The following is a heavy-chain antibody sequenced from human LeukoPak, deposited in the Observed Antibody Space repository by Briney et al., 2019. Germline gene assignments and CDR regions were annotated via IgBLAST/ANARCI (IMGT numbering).Heavy chain of an antibody. D-gene: IGHD6-19*01. CDR1: GFTFDDYG. CDR3: AKDGYMEWLGMYYFDS. J-gene: IGHJ4*02. Sequence: GGSLRLSCAASGFTFDDYGMSWVRQAPGKGLEWVSGINWNGGSTGYADSVKGRSTISRGNSKNTLYVQMNSLRAEDTAVYYCAKDGYMEWLGMYYFDSWGQGTLVTVSS. V-gene: IGHV3-20*04. CDR2: INWNGGST.